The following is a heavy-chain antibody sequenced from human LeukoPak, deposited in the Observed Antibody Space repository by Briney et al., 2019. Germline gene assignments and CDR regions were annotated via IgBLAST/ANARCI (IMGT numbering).Heavy chain of an antibody. D-gene: IGHD3-10*01. CDR1: GFTFSSYG. CDR2: IRYDGSNK. J-gene: IGHJ3*02. V-gene: IGHV3-30*02. CDR3: ARAQRVYYYGSGTPGAFDI. Sequence: GGSLRLSCAASGFTFSSYGMHWVRQAPGKGLEWVAFIRYDGSNKYYADSVKGRFTISRDDSKNTLYLQMNSLRAEDTAVYYCARAQRVYYYGSGTPGAFDIWGQGTMVTVSS.